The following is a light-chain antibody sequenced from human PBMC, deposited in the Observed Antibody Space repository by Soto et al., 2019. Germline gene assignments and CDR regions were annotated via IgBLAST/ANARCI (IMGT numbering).Light chain of an antibody. CDR3: QQYFTSSWT. Sequence: DIQVAQSPFPLSSSLVCRITINCGASQSIGTWLAWYQQKPGKAPKLLIFDASTLESGVPSRFSGSGSGTDFTLTISSLQAEDAAVYYCQQYFTSSWTFGQGTKV. V-gene: IGKV1-5*01. CDR1: QSIGTW. J-gene: IGKJ1*01. CDR2: DAS.